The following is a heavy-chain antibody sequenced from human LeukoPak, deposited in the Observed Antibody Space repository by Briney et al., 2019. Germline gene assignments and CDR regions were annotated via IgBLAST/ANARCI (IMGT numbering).Heavy chain of an antibody. J-gene: IGHJ6*03. V-gene: IGHV3-33*01. CDR2: IWYDGSNK. D-gene: IGHD3-3*01. Sequence: GRSLRLSCAASGFTFSSYGMHWVRQAPGKGLEWVAVIWYDGSNKYYADSVKGRFTISRDNSKNTLYLQMNSLRAEDTAVYYCAREGRGQNYDFWSGYHYYYMDVWGNGTTVTVSS. CDR3: AREGRGQNYDFWSGYHYYYMDV. CDR1: GFTFSSYG.